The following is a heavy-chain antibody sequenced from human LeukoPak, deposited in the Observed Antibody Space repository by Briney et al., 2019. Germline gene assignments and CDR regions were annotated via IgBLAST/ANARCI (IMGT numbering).Heavy chain of an antibody. V-gene: IGHV3-7*01. CDR1: GFTFSSYW. Sequence: GGSLRLSCAASGFTFSSYWMSWVRQAPGKGLEWVANIKQDGSEKYYVDSVKGRFTISRDNAKNSLYLQMNSLRAEDTAVYYCATGVHGIAAAGDYYFDYGGQGTLVTVSS. CDR3: ATGVHGIAAAGDYYFDY. D-gene: IGHD6-13*01. J-gene: IGHJ4*02. CDR2: IKQDGSEK.